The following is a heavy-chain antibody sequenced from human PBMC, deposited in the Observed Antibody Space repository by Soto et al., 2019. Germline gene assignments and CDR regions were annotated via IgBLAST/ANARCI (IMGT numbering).Heavy chain of an antibody. J-gene: IGHJ4*02. CDR3: ARLHGSGVTSIAPDY. CDR2: ISSSSSYT. CDR1: GFTFSDYY. Sequence: PGGSLRLSCAASGFTFSDYYMSWIRQAPGKGLEWVSYISSSSSYTNYADSVKGRFTISRDNAKNSLYLQMNSLRAEDTAVYYCARLHGSGVTSIAPDYWGQGTLVTVSS. V-gene: IGHV3-11*03. D-gene: IGHD5-18*01.